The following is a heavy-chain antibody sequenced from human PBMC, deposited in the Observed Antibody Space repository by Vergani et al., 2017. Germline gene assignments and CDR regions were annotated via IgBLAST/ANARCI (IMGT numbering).Heavy chain of an antibody. Sequence: VELVESGGGFVKPGESRRLSCAVSGLNFINAWMSWVRQAPGKGLEWVAFIQYDGSDIFYADFVEGRFTISRDNSKNSLYLQMRSLRFDDTAVYYCVRARCSGPCFMSNWFDSWGQGTLVTVSS. V-gene: IGHV3-30*02. CDR1: GLNFINAW. D-gene: IGHD5-12*01. CDR2: IQYDGSDI. CDR3: VRARCSGPCFMSNWFDS. J-gene: IGHJ5*01.